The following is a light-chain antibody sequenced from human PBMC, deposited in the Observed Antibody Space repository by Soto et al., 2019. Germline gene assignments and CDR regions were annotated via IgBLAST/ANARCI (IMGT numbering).Light chain of an antibody. J-gene: IGKJ1*01. Sequence: EIVLTQSPATLSLSPGARATLSCRASQSLSGTLAWFQQKPGQPPRLLIYGASNRATGIPARFTASGSGTDFTLTISSLEPEDFAVYYCQQRTLWPRTFGQGTKVEIK. V-gene: IGKV3-11*01. CDR3: QQRTLWPRT. CDR1: QSLSGT. CDR2: GAS.